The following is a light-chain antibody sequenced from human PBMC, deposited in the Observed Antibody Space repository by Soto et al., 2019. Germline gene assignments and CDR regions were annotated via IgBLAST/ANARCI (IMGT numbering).Light chain of an antibody. CDR3: QRRRKWPPVIT. CDR1: QSFSSY. Sequence: EIVLTQSPATLSLSPGERATLSCRASQSFSSYLAWYQQKPGQAPRLLIDDASKRATGIPDRFSGRGSGTDFTLTISSLEPEDFAVYYCQRRRKWPPVITFGQGTRLEIK. CDR2: DAS. J-gene: IGKJ5*01. V-gene: IGKV3-11*01.